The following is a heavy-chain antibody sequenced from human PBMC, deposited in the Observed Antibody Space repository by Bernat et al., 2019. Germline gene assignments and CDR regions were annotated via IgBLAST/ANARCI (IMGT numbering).Heavy chain of an antibody. J-gene: IGHJ6*03. Sequence: QVQVVQSGDEVKKPGASVKVSCKASGYTFTSYGISWVRQAPGQGLEWRGWISVYNGNTNYAQKLKGRVIMTTGTTTSTAYMELRSLRSDDTAVYYCAGGSAGTYYYYMDVWGKGTTVTVSS. D-gene: IGHD3-10*01. CDR1: GYTFTSYG. V-gene: IGHV1-18*01. CDR3: AGGSAGTYYYYMDV. CDR2: ISVYNGNT.